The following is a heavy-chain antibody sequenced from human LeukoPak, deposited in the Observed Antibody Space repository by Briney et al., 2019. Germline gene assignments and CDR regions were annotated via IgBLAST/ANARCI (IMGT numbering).Heavy chain of an antibody. J-gene: IGHJ6*02. CDR2: IYTSGST. Sequence: SETLSLTCTVSGGSISSGSYYWSWIRQPAGKGLEWIGRIYTSGSTNYNPSLKSRVTISVYTSKNQFSLKLSSVTAADTAVYYCARDGRVGSTSSWYYYYGMDVWGQGTTVTVSS. D-gene: IGHD2-2*01. CDR3: ARDGRVGSTSSWYYYYGMDV. V-gene: IGHV4-61*02. CDR1: GGSISSGSYY.